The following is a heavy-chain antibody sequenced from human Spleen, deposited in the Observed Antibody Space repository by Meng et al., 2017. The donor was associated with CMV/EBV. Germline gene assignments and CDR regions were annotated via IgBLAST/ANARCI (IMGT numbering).Heavy chain of an antibody. CDR1: GGSVSSGSYY. D-gene: IGHD2-15*01. CDR2: IYYSGST. V-gene: IGHV4-61*01. Sequence: SETLSLTCTVSGGSVSSGSYYWSWIRQSPGKGLEWIGQIYYSGSTKYNPSLKSRVTMSVETSNNQFSLQLTSVTAADTAVYYCARAGLQVDPWGQGTLVTVSS. CDR3: ARAGLQVDP. J-gene: IGHJ5*02.